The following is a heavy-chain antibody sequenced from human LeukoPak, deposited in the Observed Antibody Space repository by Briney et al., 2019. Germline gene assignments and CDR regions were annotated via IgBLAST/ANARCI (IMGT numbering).Heavy chain of an antibody. V-gene: IGHV3-20*04. Sequence: GGSLRLSCAASGFTFDDYGMSWVRRAPGKGLEWVSGIKWNGGSTGYADSVKGRFTISRDNAKNSLYVQMNSLRAEDTAFYYCARDYSSGWYGSVHWGQGSLVTVSS. CDR2: IKWNGGST. D-gene: IGHD6-19*01. J-gene: IGHJ4*02. CDR3: ARDYSSGWYGSVH. CDR1: GFTFDDYG.